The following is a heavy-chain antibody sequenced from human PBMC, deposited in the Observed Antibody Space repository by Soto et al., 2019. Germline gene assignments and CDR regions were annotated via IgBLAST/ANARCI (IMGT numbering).Heavy chain of an antibody. Sequence: EVQLVESGGGLVQPGGSLRLSCAASGFTFSSYWMHWVRQAPGKGLVWVSRINSDGSSISYADSVKGRFTISRDNAKNTLYLQMNSLRADDTAVYYCAREDTVTTTYDYWGQGTLVTVSS. J-gene: IGHJ4*02. V-gene: IGHV3-74*01. CDR1: GFTFSSYW. D-gene: IGHD4-17*01. CDR3: AREDTVTTTYDY. CDR2: INSDGSSI.